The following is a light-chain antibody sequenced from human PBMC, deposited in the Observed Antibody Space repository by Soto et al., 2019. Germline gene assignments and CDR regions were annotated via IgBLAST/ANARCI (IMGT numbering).Light chain of an antibody. CDR3: QQYNNWPPGT. J-gene: IGKJ1*01. Sequence: ELVMTQSPATLSVSPGERATLSCRASQSVSSNLAWYQQKPGQAPRLLIYGASTRATGIPARFSGSGSGTDFTLTISSLPSEDFAVYYCQQYNNWPPGTFGQGTKVEIK. V-gene: IGKV3-15*01. CDR2: GAS. CDR1: QSVSSN.